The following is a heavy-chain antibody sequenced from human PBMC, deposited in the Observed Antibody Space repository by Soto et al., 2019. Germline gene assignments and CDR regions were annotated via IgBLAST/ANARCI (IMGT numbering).Heavy chain of an antibody. CDR1: GFTFDDYA. J-gene: IGHJ4*02. D-gene: IGHD6-19*01. Sequence: EVQLVESGGGLVQPGRSLRLSCAASGFTFDDYAMHWVRQAPGKGLEWVSGISWNSGSIGYADSVKGRFTISRDNAKNFLYLQMNSLRAEDTALYYCAKDISRYSSGWYYFDYWGQGTLVTVSS. CDR2: ISWNSGSI. V-gene: IGHV3-9*01. CDR3: AKDISRYSSGWYYFDY.